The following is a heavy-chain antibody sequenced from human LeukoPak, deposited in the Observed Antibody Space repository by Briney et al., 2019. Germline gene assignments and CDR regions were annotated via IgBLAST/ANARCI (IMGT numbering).Heavy chain of an antibody. CDR2: ISSSGSTI. CDR3: ARESWLPLDY. V-gene: IGHV3-48*03. J-gene: IGHJ4*02. D-gene: IGHD6-19*01. CDR1: GFTFSSYE. Sequence: GGSLRLSCAASGFTFSSYEMNWVRQAPGKGLEWVSYISSSGSTIYYADSVKGRFTISRDNAKNSLYLQMNSLRAEDTAAYYCARESWLPLDYWGQGTLVTVSS.